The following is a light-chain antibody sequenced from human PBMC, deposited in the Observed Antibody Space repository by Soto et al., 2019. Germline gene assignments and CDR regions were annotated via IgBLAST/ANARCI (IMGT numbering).Light chain of an antibody. CDR2: DVS. CDR1: SSDVGGYNY. J-gene: IGLJ2*01. CDR3: CSYAGSYTFGV. Sequence: QSVLTQPRSVSGSPGQSVTISCTGTSSDVGGYNYVSWYQQHPGKAPKLMIYDVSKRPSGVPHRFSGSKSGNTASLTISGLQAEDEADYYCCSYAGSYTFGVFGGGTKLTVL. V-gene: IGLV2-11*01.